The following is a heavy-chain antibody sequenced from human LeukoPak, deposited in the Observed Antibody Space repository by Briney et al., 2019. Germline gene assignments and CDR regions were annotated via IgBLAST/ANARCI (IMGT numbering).Heavy chain of an antibody. J-gene: IGHJ3*02. V-gene: IGHV3-66*02. CDR3: AREISCTGAFDI. CDR1: GFTFSSYW. Sequence: GGSLRLSCAASGFTFSSYWMHWVRQAPGKGLEWVSVIYSGGSTYYADSVKDRFTISRDNSKNTLYLQMNSLRAEDTAVYYCAREISCTGAFDIWGQGTMVTVSS. D-gene: IGHD3-3*02. CDR2: IYSGGST.